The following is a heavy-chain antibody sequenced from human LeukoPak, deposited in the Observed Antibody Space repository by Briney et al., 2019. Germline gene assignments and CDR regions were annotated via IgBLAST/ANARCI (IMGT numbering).Heavy chain of an antibody. V-gene: IGHV4-59*11. CDR2: IYYSGIS. D-gene: IGHD2-21*01. CDR3: VRDLWSLDF. J-gene: IGHJ6*02. Sequence: SETLSLTCTVSGASISSHYWSWIRQPPGKGLEWIGYIYYSGISNYNPSLKSRVTISVDTSKNQFSLKLTSVTAADTAVYYCVRDLWSLDFWGQGTTVTVSS. CDR1: GASISSHY.